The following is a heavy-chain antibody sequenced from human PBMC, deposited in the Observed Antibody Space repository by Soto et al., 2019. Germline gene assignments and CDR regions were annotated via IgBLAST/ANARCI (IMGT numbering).Heavy chain of an antibody. D-gene: IGHD1-26*01. Sequence: SETLSLTCTVSGGSISSYYWSWIRQPPGKGLEWIGYIYHSGSSNYNPSLKSRVTILLDTSKNQLSLKLSSVTAADTAVYYCARELVNYYFDYWGQGTLVTVSS. CDR3: ARELVNYYFDY. CDR1: GGSISSYY. CDR2: IYHSGSS. J-gene: IGHJ4*02. V-gene: IGHV4-59*12.